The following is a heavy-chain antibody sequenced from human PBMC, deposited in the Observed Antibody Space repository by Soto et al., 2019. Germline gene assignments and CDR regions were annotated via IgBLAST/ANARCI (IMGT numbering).Heavy chain of an antibody. D-gene: IGHD6-13*01. Sequence: GGSLRLSCTGSGFDFGGYYMSWIRQAPGKGLEWVSYIDSGDGTTYYTDSVKGRFTISRDNAKKTVYLQMSSLRVEDTALYYCVRPYYSSSWCPFDRRGQGTLVTVSS. CDR2: IDSGDGTT. J-gene: IGHJ4*02. V-gene: IGHV3-11*01. CDR1: GFDFGGYY. CDR3: VRPYYSSSWCPFDR.